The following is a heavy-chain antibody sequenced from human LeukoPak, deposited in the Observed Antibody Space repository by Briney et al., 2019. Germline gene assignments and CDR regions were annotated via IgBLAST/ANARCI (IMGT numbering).Heavy chain of an antibody. V-gene: IGHV3-53*01. CDR1: GFSFSNYA. Sequence: PGGSLRLSCAASGFSFSNYAMHWVRQAPGKGLEWVSVIYSGGSTYYADSVKGRFTISRDNSKNTLYLRMNSLRAEDTAVYYCARGGDSSGYFPSALDYWGQGTLVTVSS. J-gene: IGHJ4*02. CDR3: ARGGDSSGYFPSALDY. D-gene: IGHD3-22*01. CDR2: IYSGGST.